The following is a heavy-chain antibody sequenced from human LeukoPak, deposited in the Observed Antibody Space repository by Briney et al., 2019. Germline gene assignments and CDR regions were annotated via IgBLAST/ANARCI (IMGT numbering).Heavy chain of an antibody. CDR1: GGSISSYY. CDR2: INHSGST. D-gene: IGHD3-3*01. CDR3: ARAHEGFWSGYPLGY. V-gene: IGHV4-34*01. J-gene: IGHJ4*02. Sequence: PSETLSLTCTVSGGSISSYYWSWIRQPPGKGLEWIGEINHSGSTNYNPSLKSRVTISVDTSKNQFSLKLSSVTAADTAVYYCARAHEGFWSGYPLGYWGQGTLVTVSS.